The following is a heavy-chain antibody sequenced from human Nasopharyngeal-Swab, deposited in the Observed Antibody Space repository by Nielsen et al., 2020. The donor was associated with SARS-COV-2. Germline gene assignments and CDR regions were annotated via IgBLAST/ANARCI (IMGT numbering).Heavy chain of an antibody. J-gene: IGHJ6*02. D-gene: IGHD3-3*01. CDR1: GFTFRDYS. CDR3: ARGSVFGVANGMDV. Sequence: GGSLRLSCSASGFTFRDYSMNWVRQAPGKGLEWVSSIGRYGTDIFHANSVKGRFSVFRDAANKSIYLQMRSLRAEDMAVYYCARGSVFGVANGMDVWGQGTTVTVSS. CDR2: IGRYGTDI. V-gene: IGHV3-21*01.